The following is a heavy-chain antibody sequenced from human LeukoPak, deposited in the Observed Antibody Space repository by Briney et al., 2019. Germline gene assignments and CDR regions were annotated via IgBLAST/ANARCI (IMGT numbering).Heavy chain of an antibody. V-gene: IGHV3-48*03. CDR3: AREGMGYYFDY. Sequence: GGSLRLSCAASGFTFSSYEMNWVRQAPGKGLEWVSYISSSGSTIYYADSVKGRLTISRDNAKNSLYLQMNSLRAEDTAVYYCAREGMGYYFDYWGQGTLVTVSS. D-gene: IGHD3-10*01. J-gene: IGHJ4*02. CDR2: ISSSGSTI. CDR1: GFTFSSYE.